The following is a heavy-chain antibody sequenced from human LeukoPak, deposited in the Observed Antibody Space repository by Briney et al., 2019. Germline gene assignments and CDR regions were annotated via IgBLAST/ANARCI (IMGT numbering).Heavy chain of an antibody. D-gene: IGHD3-3*01. Sequence: ASVKVSCKASGYTFTSYDINWVRQATGQGLEWMGWMNPNSGNTGYAQKFQGRVTMTRHTSISTEYMELSRLRSEDTAVYYCARGTKPPYYDFWSGYQNPFDYWGQGTLVTVSS. J-gene: IGHJ4*02. CDR2: MNPNSGNT. V-gene: IGHV1-8*01. CDR3: ARGTKPPYYDFWSGYQNPFDY. CDR1: GYTFTSYD.